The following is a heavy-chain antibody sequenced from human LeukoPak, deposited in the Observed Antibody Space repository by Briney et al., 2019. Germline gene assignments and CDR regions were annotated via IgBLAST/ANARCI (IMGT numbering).Heavy chain of an antibody. CDR2: ISPSGDIT. J-gene: IGHJ6*03. CDR3: AKGDFYGSGRDYYYYMDV. D-gene: IGHD3-10*01. Sequence: PGGSLRLSCAASGFIFSSHGMNWVRQAPGKGLEWVSGISPSGDITYYADSVKGRFTISRDNSKNTLYLQMNSLRAEDTAVYNCAKGDFYGSGRDYYYYMDVWGKGTTVTISS. V-gene: IGHV3-23*01. CDR1: GFIFSSHG.